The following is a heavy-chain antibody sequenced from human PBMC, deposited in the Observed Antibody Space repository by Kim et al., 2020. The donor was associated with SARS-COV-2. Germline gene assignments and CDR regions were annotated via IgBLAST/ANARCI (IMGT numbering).Heavy chain of an antibody. V-gene: IGHV5-51*01. Sequence: ESLKISCKGSVYSFPNYWIGCVRQMPGKGLEWRGMIYVGDSDTRYSPSSQGQVTISADKSISTAYLQWRSLKALDTAMYYCTRGRWLQNPLYDGMDVWGHGTTVTVS. D-gene: IGHD5-12*01. J-gene: IGHJ6*02. CDR2: IYVGDSDT. CDR3: TRGRWLQNPLYDGMDV. CDR1: VYSFPNYW.